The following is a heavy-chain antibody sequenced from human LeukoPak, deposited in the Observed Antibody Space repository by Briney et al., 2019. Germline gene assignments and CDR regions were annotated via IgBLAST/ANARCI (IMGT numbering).Heavy chain of an antibody. V-gene: IGHV3-23*01. Sequence: GGSLRLSCAASGFAFTTCAINWVRQAPGKGLEWVSTISGSGDSTYYADSVKGRFTISRDNSKNTLYLQMNSLRAEDTAVYYCAKEVYGTGRYYFDYWGQGTLVTVSS. CDR1: GFAFTTCA. J-gene: IGHJ4*02. CDR3: AKEVYGTGRYYFDY. CDR2: ISGSGDST. D-gene: IGHD3-10*01.